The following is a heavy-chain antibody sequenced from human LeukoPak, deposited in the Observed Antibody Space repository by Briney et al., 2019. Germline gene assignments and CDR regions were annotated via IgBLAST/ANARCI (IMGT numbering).Heavy chain of an antibody. V-gene: IGHV1-46*01. CDR1: GYTFTSYY. CDR2: INPSGGST. D-gene: IGHD3-10*01. Sequence: ASVKVSCKASGYTFTSYYMHWVRQAPGQGLEWMGIINPSGGSTSYAQKFQGRVTMTRDTSTSTVYMELSSLRSDDTAVYYCARDKSENYYGLGSYPDYFDYWGQGTLVTVSS. CDR3: ARDKSENYYGLGSYPDYFDY. J-gene: IGHJ4*02.